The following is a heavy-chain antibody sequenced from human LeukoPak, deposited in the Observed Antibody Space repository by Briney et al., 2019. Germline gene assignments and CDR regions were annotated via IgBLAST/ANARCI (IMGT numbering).Heavy chain of an antibody. CDR2: ISAYNGNT. J-gene: IGHJ6*03. Sequence: ASVKVSCKASGYTFTSYGISWVRQAPGQGLEWMGWISAYNGNTNYAQKLQGRVTMTTDTSTSTAYMELRSLRSDDTAVYYCARVWKDYGDYRWFGRDYYYYYMDVWGKGTTVTISS. CDR1: GYTFTSYG. CDR3: ARVWKDYGDYRWFGRDYYYYYMDV. V-gene: IGHV1-18*01. D-gene: IGHD4-17*01.